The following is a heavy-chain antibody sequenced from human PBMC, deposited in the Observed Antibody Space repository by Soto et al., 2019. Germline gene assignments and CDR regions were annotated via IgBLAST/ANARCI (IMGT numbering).Heavy chain of an antibody. V-gene: IGHV5-51*01. Sequence: GESLKISCKGSGYSFTSYWIGWVRQMPGKGLEWMGIIYPGDSDTRYSPSFQGQVTISADKSISTAYLQWSSLKASDTAMYYCAKARSNYYYYYGMDVWGQGTTVTVSS. J-gene: IGHJ6*02. CDR3: AKARSNYYYYYGMDV. CDR1: GYSFTSYW. CDR2: IYPGDSDT.